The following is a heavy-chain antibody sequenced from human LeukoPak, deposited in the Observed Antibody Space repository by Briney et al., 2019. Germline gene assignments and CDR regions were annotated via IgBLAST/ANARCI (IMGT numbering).Heavy chain of an antibody. V-gene: IGHV4-34*01. D-gene: IGHD2-2*02. CDR2: INHSGST. CDR3: ARGQRYCSSTSCYKSGHWFDP. Sequence: SQTLSLTCAVYGGSFSGYYWSWIRQPPGKGLEWIGEINHSGSTNYIPSLKSRVTISVDTSKNQFSLKLSSVTAADTAVYYCARGQRYCSSTSCYKSGHWFDPWGQGTLVTVSS. CDR1: GGSFSGYY. J-gene: IGHJ5*02.